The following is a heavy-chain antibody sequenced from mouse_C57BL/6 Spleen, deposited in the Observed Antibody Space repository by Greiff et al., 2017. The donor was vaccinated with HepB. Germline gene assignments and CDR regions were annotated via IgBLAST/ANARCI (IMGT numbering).Heavy chain of an antibody. V-gene: IGHV2-2*01. D-gene: IGHD3-1*01. CDR2: IWSGGST. J-gene: IGHJ1*03. Sequence: QVQLQQSGPGLVQPSQSLSITCTVSGFSLTSYGVHWVRQSPGKGLEWLGVIWSGGSTDYNAAFISRLSISKDNSKSQVFFKMNSLQADDTAIYYCARSPLPPSEYFDVWGTGTTVTVSS. CDR1: GFSLTSYG. CDR3: ARSPLPPSEYFDV.